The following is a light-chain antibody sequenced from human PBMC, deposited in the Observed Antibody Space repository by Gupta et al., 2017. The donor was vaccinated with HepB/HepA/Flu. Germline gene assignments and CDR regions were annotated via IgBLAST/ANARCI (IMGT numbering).Light chain of an antibody. CDR2: RNK. Sequence: QSVLTQPPSASETPGQRVTISCSGSSSNIGSNYVYWYQQLPGTAPKLLIYRNKQRPSGVPDRFSGSKSGTSASLAISGLRSEDEADYYCAAWDDSLSGPVFGGGTKLTVL. CDR3: AAWDDSLSGPV. V-gene: IGLV1-47*01. J-gene: IGLJ2*01. CDR1: SSNIGSNY.